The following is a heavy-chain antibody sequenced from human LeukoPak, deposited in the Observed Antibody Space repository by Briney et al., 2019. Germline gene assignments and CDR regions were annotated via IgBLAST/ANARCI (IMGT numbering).Heavy chain of an antibody. J-gene: IGHJ4*02. V-gene: IGHV3-74*01. CDR1: GFTFSSYW. CDR2: INTDGSST. Sequence: GGSLRLSCAASGFTFSSYWLHWVRQAPGKGLVWVSRINTDGSSTSYADSVKGRFTISRDNAKNTLYLQMNSLRAEDTAVYYYARDTVQTWGFDYWGQGTLVTVSS. D-gene: IGHD1-1*01. CDR3: ARDTVQTWGFDY.